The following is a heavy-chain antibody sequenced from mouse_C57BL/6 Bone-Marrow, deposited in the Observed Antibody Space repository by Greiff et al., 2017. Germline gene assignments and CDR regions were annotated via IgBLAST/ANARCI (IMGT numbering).Heavy chain of an antibody. J-gene: IGHJ2*01. CDR3: ARWGTTVVATDDY. CDR1: GYAFSSYW. CDR2: IYPGDGDT. D-gene: IGHD1-1*01. Sequence: VQLQQSGAELVKPGASVKISCKASGYAFSSYWMNWVKQRPGKGLEWIGQIYPGDGDTNYNGKFKGKATLTADKSSSTAYMQLSSLTSEDSALYFCARWGTTVVATDDYWGQGTTLTVSS. V-gene: IGHV1-80*01.